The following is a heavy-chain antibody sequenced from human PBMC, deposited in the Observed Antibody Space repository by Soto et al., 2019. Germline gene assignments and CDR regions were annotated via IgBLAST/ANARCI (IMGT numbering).Heavy chain of an antibody. Sequence: PSETLSLTCTVSGGSISSYYWSWIRQPPGKGLEWIGYIYYSGSTNYNPPLKSRVTISVDTSKNQFSLKLSSVTAADTAVYYCARHRKTYYDFWSGYPSGGVWFDPWGQGTLVTVS. CDR3: ARHRKTYYDFWSGYPSGGVWFDP. CDR2: IYYSGST. CDR1: GGSISSYY. D-gene: IGHD3-3*01. J-gene: IGHJ5*02. V-gene: IGHV4-59*08.